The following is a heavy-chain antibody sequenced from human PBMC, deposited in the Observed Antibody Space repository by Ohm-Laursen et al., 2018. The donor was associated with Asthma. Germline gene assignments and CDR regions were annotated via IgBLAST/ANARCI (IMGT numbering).Heavy chain of an antibody. V-gene: IGHV3-30-3*01. J-gene: IGHJ4*02. CDR2: GGSYYDGGLK. D-gene: IGHD3-16*01. Sequence: SLRLSCTASGFTFRSYAMHWVRQAPGKGLEWVAVGGSYYDGGLKYYADSVNGRFTVSTDKVTNSLYLQINSLRPEDTAVYYCAAWGPRIYWGQGTLVTTSS. CDR1: GFTFRSYA. CDR3: AAWGPRIY.